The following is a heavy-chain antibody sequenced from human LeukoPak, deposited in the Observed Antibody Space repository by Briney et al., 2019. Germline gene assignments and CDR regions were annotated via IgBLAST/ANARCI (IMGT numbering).Heavy chain of an antibody. Sequence: ASVKVSCKASGYTFTGYYMHWVRQAPGQGLEWMGWINPNSGGTNYARKFQGRVTMTRDTSISTAYMELSRLRSDDTAVYYCARGYCSGGSCYGGHHDAFDIWGQGTMVTVSS. V-gene: IGHV1-2*02. CDR2: INPNSGGT. CDR1: GYTFTGYY. D-gene: IGHD2-15*01. J-gene: IGHJ3*02. CDR3: ARGYCSGGSCYGGHHDAFDI.